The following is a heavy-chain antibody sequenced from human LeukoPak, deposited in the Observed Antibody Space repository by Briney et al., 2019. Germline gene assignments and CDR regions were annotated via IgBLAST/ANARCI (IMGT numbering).Heavy chain of an antibody. CDR2: IKSKTDGGTT. CDR3: TTGKWLRPYYFDY. Sequence: GGSLRLSCAASGFPFSNAWMSWVRQAPGKGLEWVGRIKSKTDGGTTDYAAPVKGRFTISRDDSKNTLYLQMNSLKTEDTAVYYCTTGKWLRPYYFDYWGQGTLVTVSS. V-gene: IGHV3-15*01. CDR1: GFPFSNAW. D-gene: IGHD5-12*01. J-gene: IGHJ4*02.